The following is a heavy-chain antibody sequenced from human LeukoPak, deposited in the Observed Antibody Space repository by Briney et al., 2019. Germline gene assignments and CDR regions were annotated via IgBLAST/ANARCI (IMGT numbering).Heavy chain of an antibody. V-gene: IGHV3-30-3*01. CDR1: GFTFSSYA. CDR2: ISYDGSNK. J-gene: IGHJ4*02. D-gene: IGHD2-2*01. Sequence: PGGSLRLSCAASGFTFSSYAMHWVRQAPGKGLEWVAVISYDGSNKYYADSVKGRVTISRDNSKNTLYLQMNSLRAEDTAVYYCARVAHLLCFDYWGQGTLVTVSS. CDR3: ARVAHLLCFDY.